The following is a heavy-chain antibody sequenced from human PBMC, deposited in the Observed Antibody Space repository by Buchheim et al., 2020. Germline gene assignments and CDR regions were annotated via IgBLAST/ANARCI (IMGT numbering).Heavy chain of an antibody. J-gene: IGHJ6*03. Sequence: QLQLQESGPGLVKPSETLSLTCTVSGGSISSSSYYWGWIRQPPGKGLEWIGSIYYSGSTYYNPSLKSRVTISVDTSKNQFSLKLSSVTAADTAVYYGARGGGGESTAKNYYYYYMDVWGKGTT. V-gene: IGHV4-39*01. CDR2: IYYSGST. CDR3: ARGGGGESTAKNYYYYYMDV. CDR1: GGSISSSSYY. D-gene: IGHD3-10*01.